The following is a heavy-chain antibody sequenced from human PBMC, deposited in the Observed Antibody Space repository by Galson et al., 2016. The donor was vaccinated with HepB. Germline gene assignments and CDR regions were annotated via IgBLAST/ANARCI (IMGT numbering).Heavy chain of an antibody. J-gene: IGHJ4*02. V-gene: IGHV3-69-1*02. CDR3: AKDSILDD. CDR1: GFIFGDHY. Sequence: SLRLSCAASGFIFGDHYIDWVRQAPGKGLEWVSSISISSNFIHYADSVKGRFTISRDNAKNPLFLQMSSLRAEDTAIYYCAKDSILDDWGQGILVTVSS. D-gene: IGHD3-3*01. CDR2: ISISSNFI.